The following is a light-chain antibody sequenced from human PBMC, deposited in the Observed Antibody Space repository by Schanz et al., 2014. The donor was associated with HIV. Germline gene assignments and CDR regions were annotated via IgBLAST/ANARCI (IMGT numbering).Light chain of an antibody. J-gene: IGLJ3*02. CDR1: SSNIGSNT. V-gene: IGLV1-44*01. Sequence: QSVLTQPPSASGTPGQRVTISCSGSSSNIGSNTVNWYQQLPGTAPKLLIYGNTVRPSGVSARFSASKFAASASLAISGLQAEDEADYYCQSYDSSLSVVFGGGTKLTVL. CDR2: GNT. CDR3: QSYDSSLSVV.